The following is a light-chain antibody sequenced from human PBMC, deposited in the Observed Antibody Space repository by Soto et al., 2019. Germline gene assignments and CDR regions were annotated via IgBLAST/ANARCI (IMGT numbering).Light chain of an antibody. Sequence: QSVLTQPASVSGSLGQSITISCTGTSSDVGGYNDGSWYQQHPGKYPKVVIFEVTNRPSGVSSRFSGSKSGNTASLTVSGLHAEDEGDYYCSSYTSSSTVVFGGGTKLTVL. CDR1: SSDVGGYND. CDR2: EVT. J-gene: IGLJ2*01. V-gene: IGLV2-14*01. CDR3: SSYTSSSTVV.